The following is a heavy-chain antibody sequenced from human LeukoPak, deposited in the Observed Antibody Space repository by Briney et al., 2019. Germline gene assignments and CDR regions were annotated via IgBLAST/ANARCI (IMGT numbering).Heavy chain of an antibody. CDR2: IIPIFGTA. J-gene: IGHJ6*03. D-gene: IGHD2-2*01. Sequence: ASVKVSCKASGGTFSSYAISWVRQAPGQGLEWMGGIIPIFGTANYAQKFQGRVTITADESTSIAYMELSSLRSEDTALYYCTSTARGYCNSASCEGDYYYYMDVWGKGTTVTVSS. CDR1: GGTFSSYA. V-gene: IGHV1-69*13. CDR3: TSTARGYCNSASCEGDYYYYMDV.